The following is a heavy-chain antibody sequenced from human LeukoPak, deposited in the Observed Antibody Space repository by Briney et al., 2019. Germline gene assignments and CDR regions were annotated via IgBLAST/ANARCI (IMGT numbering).Heavy chain of an antibody. D-gene: IGHD6-19*01. CDR2: IIPIFGTA. CDR3: ARTIAVAGSWFDP. V-gene: IGHV1-69*13. CDR1: GGTFSSYA. Sequence: ASVTVSCKASGGTFSSYAISWVRQAPGQGLEWMGGIIPIFGTANYAQKFQGRVTITADESTSTAYMELSSLRSEDTAVYYCARTIAVAGSWFDPWGQGTLVTVSS. J-gene: IGHJ5*02.